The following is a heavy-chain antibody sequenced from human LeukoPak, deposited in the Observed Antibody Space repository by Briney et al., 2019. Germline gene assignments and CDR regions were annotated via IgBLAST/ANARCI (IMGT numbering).Heavy chain of an antibody. V-gene: IGHV4-39*07. CDR3: ARAPSALDSSGYYFDY. D-gene: IGHD3-22*01. J-gene: IGHJ4*02. CDR2: IYYSGST. Sequence: SETLSLTCTVSGGSISSSSYYWDWIRQPPGKGLEWIGSIYYSGSTYYNPSLKSRVTISVDTSKNQFSLKLSSVTAADTAVYYCARAPSALDSSGYYFDYWGQGTLVTVSS. CDR1: GGSISSSSYY.